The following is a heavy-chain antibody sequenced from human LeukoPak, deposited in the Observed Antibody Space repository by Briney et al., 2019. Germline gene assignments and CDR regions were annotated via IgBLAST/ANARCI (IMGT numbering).Heavy chain of an antibody. V-gene: IGHV1-58*01. CDR1: GFTSTNFA. J-gene: IGHJ4*02. CDR2: IIVGSGAT. Sequence: SVKVSCEASGFTSTNFAVQWVRQARGQRLEWIGWIIVGSGATKCAQDFQERVTITRDLSTSTLYMELRSLTSEDTAVYYCAADLSNPRMGASYLDSWGQGTLVTVSS. CDR3: AADLSNPRMGASYLDS. D-gene: IGHD3-16*01.